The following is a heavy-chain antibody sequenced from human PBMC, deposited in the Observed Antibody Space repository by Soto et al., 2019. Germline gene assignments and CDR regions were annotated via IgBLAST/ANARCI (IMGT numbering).Heavy chain of an antibody. CDR3: AVRLFGVLAARYHCGLDV. CDR1: GVSLRNAW. J-gene: IGHJ6*02. V-gene: IGHV3-15*07. CDR2: VTSRIAGETT. Sequence: EVQLVESGGGLVKPGGSLRLSCVESGVSLRNAWMNWVRQAPGKGLEWVGRVTSRIAGETTDYAAPVRGRFTISRDDSKKTVNLEVNTLKTEDTAVYYCAVRLFGVLAARYHCGLDVWGQGTTVTISS. D-gene: IGHD3-3*01.